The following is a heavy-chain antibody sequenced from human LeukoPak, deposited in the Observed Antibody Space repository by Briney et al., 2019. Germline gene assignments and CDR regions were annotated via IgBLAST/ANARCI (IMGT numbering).Heavy chain of an antibody. CDR2: IKSETDGGTI. CDR3: TTGGPSCSNINC. D-gene: IGHD2-2*01. V-gene: IGHV3-15*07. J-gene: IGHJ4*02. CDR1: GFTLSSYM. Sequence: GGSLRLSCAASGFTLSSYMMNWVRQAPGKGLEWVGRIKSETDGGTIDYTAPVKGRFSISRDDSKNTVYLQMNGLKTEDTAVYYCTTGGPSCSNINCWGQGTLVTVSS.